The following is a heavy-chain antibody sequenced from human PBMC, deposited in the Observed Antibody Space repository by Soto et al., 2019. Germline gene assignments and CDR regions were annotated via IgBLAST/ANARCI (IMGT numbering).Heavy chain of an antibody. CDR1: GFTFISYS. D-gene: IGHD6-6*01. J-gene: IGHJ6*02. CDR3: AKDRTGVAARRRSYQYSGMDV. CDR2: ISYDGHNE. Sequence: QVQLVESGGGVVQPGGSLRLSCAASGFTFISYSMHWVRQAPGKGLEWVAVISYDGHNEYYVDSVKGRFTISRDNSKTTVSLQMNSLRAEDTAVYFCAKDRTGVAARRRSYQYSGMDVWGQGTTVTVSS. V-gene: IGHV3-30*18.